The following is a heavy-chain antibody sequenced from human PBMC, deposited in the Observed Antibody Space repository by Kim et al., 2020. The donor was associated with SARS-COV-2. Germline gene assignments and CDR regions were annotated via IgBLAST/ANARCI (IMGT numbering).Heavy chain of an antibody. CDR3: AKNDYDILTGYQNYGSGPGKSCYFDY. CDR1: GFTFSSYA. J-gene: IGHJ4*02. Sequence: GGSLRLSCAASGFTFSSYAMSWGRQAPGKGLEWVSAISGSGGSTYYADSAKGRCTISRDNTKNTLYLQMHSLRAEATAVYYCAKNDYDILTGYQNYGSGPGKSCYFDYWGQGTLVTVSS. D-gene: IGHD3-9*01. V-gene: IGHV3-23*01. CDR2: ISGSGGST.